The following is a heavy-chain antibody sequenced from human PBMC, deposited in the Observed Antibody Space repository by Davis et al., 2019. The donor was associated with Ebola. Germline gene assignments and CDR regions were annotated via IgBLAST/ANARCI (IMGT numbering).Heavy chain of an antibody. V-gene: IGHV3-30*04. CDR1: GFTFRSYA. D-gene: IGHD3-3*01. J-gene: IGHJ6*04. CDR3: ARDDYDFWGGFSPVYYYGMDV. CDR2: ISYDGSNA. Sequence: GESLKISCAASGFTFRSYAMHWVRQAPGKGLEWVAVISYDGSNAHYADSVKGRFTISRDNAKNSLYLQMNSLRAEDTAVYYCARDDYDFWGGFSPVYYYGMDVWGKGTTVTVSS.